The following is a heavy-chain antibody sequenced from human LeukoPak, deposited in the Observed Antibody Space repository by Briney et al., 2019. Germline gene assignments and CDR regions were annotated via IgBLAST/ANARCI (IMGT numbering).Heavy chain of an antibody. J-gene: IGHJ4*02. CDR2: ISSSSSYI. CDR3: ARAGFGELIDY. V-gene: IGHV3-21*01. CDR1: GFTFSSYS. Sequence: GGSLRLSCAASGFTFSSYSMNWVRQAPGKGLEWVSSISSSSSYIYYADSVKGRFTISRDNAKNSLYLQMNSLRAEDTAVYYCARAGFGELIDYWGQGTLATVSS. D-gene: IGHD3-10*01.